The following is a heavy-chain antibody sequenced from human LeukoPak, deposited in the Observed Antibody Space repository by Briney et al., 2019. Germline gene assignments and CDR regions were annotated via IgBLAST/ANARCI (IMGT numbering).Heavy chain of an antibody. CDR1: GYTFTSYY. V-gene: IGHV1-46*01. D-gene: IGHD6-13*01. CDR3: ARDSLPNSSSWSRYNWFDP. J-gene: IGHJ5*02. CDR2: INPSGGST. Sequence: ASVKVSCKASGYTFTSYYMHWVRQAPGQGLEWMGIINPSGGSTSYAQKFQGRVTMTRDMSTSTVYMELSSLRSEDTAVYYCARDSLPNSSSWSRYNWFDPWGQGTLVTVSS.